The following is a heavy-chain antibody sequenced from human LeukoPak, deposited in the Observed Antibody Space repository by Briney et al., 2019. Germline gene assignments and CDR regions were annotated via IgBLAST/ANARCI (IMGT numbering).Heavy chain of an antibody. CDR2: IWYDGRDK. V-gene: IGHV3-30*02. D-gene: IGHD5-18*01. J-gene: IGHJ4*02. CDR3: AKDPYSYGSYFDY. Sequence: GGSLRHSCAASGFTFSGCGMHWVHQAPGKGLEWVAFIWYDGRDKYYVDSVKGRFTISRDNSKNTLYLQMNSLRAEDTAMYYCAKDPYSYGSYFDYWGQGTLVTVSS. CDR1: GFTFSGCG.